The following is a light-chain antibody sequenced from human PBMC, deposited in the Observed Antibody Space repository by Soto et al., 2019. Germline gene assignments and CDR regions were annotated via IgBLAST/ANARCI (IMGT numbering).Light chain of an antibody. CDR2: GIS. J-gene: IGKJ4*01. V-gene: IGKV3-15*01. CDR1: QSLTTY. Sequence: EVVITQSPSTLSVAPVETASLSSPASQSLTTYLAWYQQKPDQAPRLLIYGISTRATEVPARFSGSGSGTEFTLTISGLQSEDFAVYYCQQYNKWPLTFGRGTKVDIK. CDR3: QQYNKWPLT.